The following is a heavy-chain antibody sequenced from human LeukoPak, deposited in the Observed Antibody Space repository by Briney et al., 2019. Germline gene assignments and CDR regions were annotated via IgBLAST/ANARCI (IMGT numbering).Heavy chain of an antibody. V-gene: IGHV4-39*01. D-gene: IGHD6-19*01. Sequence: SETLSLTCTVSGGSISSSSYYWGWIRQPPGQGLEWIGSIYYSGSTHYNPSLKSRVTISVDTSKNQFSLRLSSVTAADTAVYYCAVTVSGWYFGAFDIWGQGTMVTVSS. CDR2: IYYSGST. CDR3: AVTVSGWYFGAFDI. CDR1: GGSISSSSYY. J-gene: IGHJ3*02.